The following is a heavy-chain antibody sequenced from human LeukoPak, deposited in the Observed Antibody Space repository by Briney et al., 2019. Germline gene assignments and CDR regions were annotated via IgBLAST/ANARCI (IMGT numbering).Heavy chain of an antibody. D-gene: IGHD2-2*01. J-gene: IGHJ3*02. CDR2: IYHNGKT. CDR1: GDSISRTIW. V-gene: IGHV4-4*02. Sequence: SETLSLTCSVSGDSISRTIWWSWVRQFPGKGLEWIGEIYHNGKTKYNPSLKSRVSISIDKSKKNFSLNLNSVTAADTAMYYCARDAMGGPFDIWGPGTMVTVSS. CDR3: ARDAMGGPFDI.